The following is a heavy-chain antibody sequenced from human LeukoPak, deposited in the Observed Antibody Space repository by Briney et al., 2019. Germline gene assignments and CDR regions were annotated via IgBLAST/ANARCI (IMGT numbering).Heavy chain of an antibody. D-gene: IGHD3-16*01. J-gene: IGHJ4*02. V-gene: IGHV3-23*01. Sequence: GGSLRLSCAASGFTFSSYAMSWVRQAPGKGLEWVSGISGSGDSTYSAASVKGRFTISRDNSKNTLYLQMNSLTVEDTAVYWCARLGHSHYVFDYGGRGILVTVSS. CDR1: GFTFSSYA. CDR2: ISGSGDST. CDR3: ARLGHSHYVFDY.